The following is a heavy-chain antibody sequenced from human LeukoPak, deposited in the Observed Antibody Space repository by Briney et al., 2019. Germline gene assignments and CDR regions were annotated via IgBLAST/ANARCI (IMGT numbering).Heavy chain of an antibody. V-gene: IGHV4-59*08. Sequence: SETLSLTCTVSGGSISSYYWSWIRQPPGKGLEWIGYIYYSGSTNYNPSLKSRVTISVDTSKNQFSLKLSSVTAADTAVYYCASYGSGSYSLYFDLWGRGTLVTVSS. CDR2: IYYSGST. D-gene: IGHD3-10*01. CDR3: ASYGSGSYSLYFDL. CDR1: GGSISSYY. J-gene: IGHJ2*01.